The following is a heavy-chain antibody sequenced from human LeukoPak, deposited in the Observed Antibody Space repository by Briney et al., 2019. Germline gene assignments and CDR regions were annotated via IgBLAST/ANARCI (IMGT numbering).Heavy chain of an antibody. CDR3: AKGNYYYMDV. CDR1: GFTFDDYA. J-gene: IGHJ6*03. V-gene: IGHV3-43D*04. CDR2: ITWDGGST. Sequence: GGSLRLSCAASGFTFDDYAMHWVRQAPGKGLEWASLITWDGGSTYYADSVKGRFTISRDNSKNSLYLQMNSLRAEDTALYYCAKGNYYYMDVWGKGTTVTVSS.